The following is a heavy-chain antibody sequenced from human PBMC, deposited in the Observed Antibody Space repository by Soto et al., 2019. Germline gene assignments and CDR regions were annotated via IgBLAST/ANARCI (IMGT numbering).Heavy chain of an antibody. CDR3: ARVRQLVVYFYYYMDV. V-gene: IGHV1-18*01. CDR1: GYTFTNYG. D-gene: IGHD6-6*01. Sequence: QVQLLQSGAEVKKPGASVKVSCKASGYTFTNYGITWVRQAPGQGLEWMGWISAYNGNTHYTRRLQGRVTMTTDTSTSTACLELRGLRSDDTAVYYCARVRQLVVYFYYYMDVWGKGTTVTVSS. J-gene: IGHJ6*03. CDR2: ISAYNGNT.